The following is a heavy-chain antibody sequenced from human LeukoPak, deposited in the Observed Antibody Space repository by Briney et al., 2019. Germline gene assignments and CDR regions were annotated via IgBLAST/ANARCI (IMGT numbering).Heavy chain of an antibody. CDR3: ARDNPYYDSSGYYFFDY. CDR1: GYTFTSYG. J-gene: IGHJ4*02. V-gene: IGHV1-18*01. D-gene: IGHD3-22*01. CDR2: IIAYNGNT. Sequence: ASVKVSCKASGYTFTSYGISWVRQAPGQGLEWMGWIIAYNGNTNYAQKLQGRVTMTTDTSTSTAYMELRSLRSDDTAVYYCARDNPYYDSSGYYFFDYWGQGTLVTVS.